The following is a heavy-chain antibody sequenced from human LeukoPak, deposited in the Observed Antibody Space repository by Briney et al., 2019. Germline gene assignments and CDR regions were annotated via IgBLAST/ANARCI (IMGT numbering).Heavy chain of an antibody. D-gene: IGHD2-2*01. CDR3: ARDCGSSCSSTSPSYYYMDV. CDR2: IWYDGSKK. Sequence: GRSLRLSCAASGVTFSSYGMHWVRQAPGKGLEWVAVIWYDGSKKYYADSVKGRFTISRDNSKNTLYLQMNSLRAEDTAVYYCARDCGSSCSSTSPSYYYMDVWGKGTTVTVSS. CDR1: GVTFSSYG. V-gene: IGHV3-33*01. J-gene: IGHJ6*03.